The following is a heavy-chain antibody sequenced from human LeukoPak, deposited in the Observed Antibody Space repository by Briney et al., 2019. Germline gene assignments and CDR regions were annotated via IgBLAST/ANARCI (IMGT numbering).Heavy chain of an antibody. Sequence: GGSLRLSCAASGFTVISNYMSWVRQAPGKGLEWVSVIHSGGRTYYADSVKGRFTISRDNSKNTLYLQMNSLRAEDTAVYYCAGDYSYDILTGTRFDYWGQGTLVTVSS. CDR2: IHSGGRT. D-gene: IGHD3-9*01. J-gene: IGHJ4*02. V-gene: IGHV3-66*01. CDR3: AGDYSYDILTGTRFDY. CDR1: GFTVISNY.